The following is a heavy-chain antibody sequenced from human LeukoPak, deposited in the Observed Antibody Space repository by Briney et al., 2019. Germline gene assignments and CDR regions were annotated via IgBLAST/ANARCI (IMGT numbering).Heavy chain of an antibody. CDR3: ARGGYSGYDGWFDP. CDR2: ISSSSSYI. D-gene: IGHD5-12*01. J-gene: IGHJ5*02. CDR1: GFTFSSYS. Sequence: GGSLRLSCAASGFTFSSYSMNWVRQAPGKGLEWVSSISSSSSYIYYADSVKGRFTISRDNAKNSLYLQMNSLRAEDTAVYYCARGGYSGYDGWFDPWGQGTLVTVSS. V-gene: IGHV3-21*01.